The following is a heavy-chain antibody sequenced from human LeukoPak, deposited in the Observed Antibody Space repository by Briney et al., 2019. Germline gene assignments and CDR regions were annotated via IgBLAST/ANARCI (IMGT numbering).Heavy chain of an antibody. Sequence: PSETLSLTCTVSGGSISSYYWSWIRQPPGKGLEWIGYIYTSGSTNYNPSLKSRVTISVDTSKNQFSLKLSSVTAADTAVYYCASAAAGPWGRWIGDYYYYMDVWGKGTTVTVSS. CDR1: GGSISSYY. V-gene: IGHV4-4*09. CDR3: ASAAAGPWGRWIGDYYYYMDV. D-gene: IGHD6-13*01. J-gene: IGHJ6*03. CDR2: IYTSGST.